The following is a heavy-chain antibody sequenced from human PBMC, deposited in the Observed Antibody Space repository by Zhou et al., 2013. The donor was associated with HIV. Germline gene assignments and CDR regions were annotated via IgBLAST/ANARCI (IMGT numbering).Heavy chain of an antibody. CDR1: GYTFTDYY. Sequence: QVQLVQSGAEVKKPGASVKVACKASGYTFTDYYMHWVRQAPGQGPEWMGWIHPKSGDTNYAQKFQGRVAMTRDTSISTVYMEVRRLKSDDTAIFYCATSIAGAAWGQGTLVTVSS. CDR3: ATSIAGAA. CDR2: IHPKSGDT. V-gene: IGHV1-2*02. J-gene: IGHJ4*01. D-gene: IGHD6-6*01.